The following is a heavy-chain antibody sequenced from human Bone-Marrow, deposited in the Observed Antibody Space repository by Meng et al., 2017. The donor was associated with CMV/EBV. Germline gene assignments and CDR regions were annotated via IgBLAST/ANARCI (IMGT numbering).Heavy chain of an antibody. CDR2: IWYDGSNK. CDR1: GFTVSSNY. V-gene: IGHV3-33*06. CDR3: AKDRSRYSSSFNFDY. Sequence: GESLKISCAASGFTVSSNYMSWVRQAPGKGLEWVAVIWYDGSNKYYADSVKGRFTISRDNSKNTLYLQMNSLRAEDTAVYYCAKDRSRYSSSFNFDYWGQGTLVTVSS. D-gene: IGHD6-6*01. J-gene: IGHJ4*02.